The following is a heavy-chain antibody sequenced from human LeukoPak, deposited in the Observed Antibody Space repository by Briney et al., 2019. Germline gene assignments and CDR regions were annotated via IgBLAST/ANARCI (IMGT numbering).Heavy chain of an antibody. J-gene: IGHJ5*02. Sequence: ASVKVSCKVSGYTLTELSMHWVRQAPGKGLEWMGGFDPEDGETIYAQKFQGRVTMTEDTSADTAYMELSSLRSEDTAVCYCATGAVPADDPNWFDPWGQGTLVTVSS. V-gene: IGHV1-24*01. D-gene: IGHD2-2*01. CDR1: GYTLTELS. CDR3: ATGAVPADDPNWFDP. CDR2: FDPEDGET.